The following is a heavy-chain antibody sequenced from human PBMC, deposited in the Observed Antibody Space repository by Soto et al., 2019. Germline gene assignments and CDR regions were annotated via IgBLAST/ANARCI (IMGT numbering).Heavy chain of an antibody. D-gene: IGHD3-22*01. J-gene: IGHJ5*02. CDR3: SSLSISGYYYWFDA. Sequence: SETLSLTCTVSGGSISSYYWGWIRQPPGKGLEWIGSIYHTGTTYYNPSLESRVTISVDTSKNQFSLRVRSVTAADTAVYYCSSLSISGYYYWFDAWGQGTQVTVSS. CDR1: GGSISSYY. CDR2: IYHTGTT. V-gene: IGHV4-38-2*02.